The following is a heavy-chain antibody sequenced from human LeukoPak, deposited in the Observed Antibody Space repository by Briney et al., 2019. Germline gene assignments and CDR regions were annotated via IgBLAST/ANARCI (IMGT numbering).Heavy chain of an antibody. V-gene: IGHV3-30-3*01. CDR1: GFTFSNYA. Sequence: GGSLRLSCAASGFTFSNYAMHWVRQAPGKGLEWVAFISHDGSNKYYANSVKGRFTISRDNSKNTMYLQMNSLRAEDTAVYYCAREFGIQLWFFFDYWGQGTLVTVSS. D-gene: IGHD5-18*01. CDR3: AREFGIQLWFFFDY. CDR2: ISHDGSNK. J-gene: IGHJ4*02.